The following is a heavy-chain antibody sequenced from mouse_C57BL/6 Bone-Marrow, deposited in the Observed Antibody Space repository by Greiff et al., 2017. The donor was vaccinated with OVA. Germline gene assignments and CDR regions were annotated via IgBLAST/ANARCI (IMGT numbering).Heavy chain of an antibody. CDR3: ARGGVVADY. CDR1: GYTFTSYG. V-gene: IGHV1-81*01. J-gene: IGHJ2*01. D-gene: IGHD1-1*01. CDR2: IYPRSGNT. Sequence: QVQLKESGAELARPGASVKLSCKASGYTFTSYGISWVKQRTGQGLEWIGEIYPRSGNTYYNEKFKGKATLTADKSSSTAYMELRSLTSEDSAVYFCARGGVVADYWGQGTTLTVSS.